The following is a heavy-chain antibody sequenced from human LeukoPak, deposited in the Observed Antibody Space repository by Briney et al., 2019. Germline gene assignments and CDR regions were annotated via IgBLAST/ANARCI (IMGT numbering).Heavy chain of an antibody. CDR1: GFTFSSYA. J-gene: IGHJ3*02. CDR2: ISYDGSNK. Sequence: GRSLRLSCAASGFTFSSYAMHWVRQAPGKGLEWVAVISYDGSNKYYADSVKGRFTISRDNSKNTLYLQMNSLRAKDTAVYYCARDSHYAFDIWGQGTMVTVSS. V-gene: IGHV3-30-3*01. CDR3: ARDSHYAFDI.